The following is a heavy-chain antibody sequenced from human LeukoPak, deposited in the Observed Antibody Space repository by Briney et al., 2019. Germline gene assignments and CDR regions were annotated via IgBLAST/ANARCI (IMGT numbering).Heavy chain of an antibody. CDR1: GYSISSGYY. Sequence: PSETLSLTCTVSGYSISSGYYWGWIRQPPGKGLEWIGSIYHSGSTYYNPSLKSRVTISVDTSKNQFSLKLSSVTAADTAVYYCARGVSEYYYYYYVDVWGKGTTVTVSS. CDR3: ARGVSEYYYYYYVDV. CDR2: IYHSGST. V-gene: IGHV4-38-2*02. J-gene: IGHJ6*03.